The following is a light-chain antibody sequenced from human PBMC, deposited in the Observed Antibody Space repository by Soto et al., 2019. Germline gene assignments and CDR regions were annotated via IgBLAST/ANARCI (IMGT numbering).Light chain of an antibody. CDR2: GAS. J-gene: IGKJ4*01. Sequence: EIVLTQSPGTLSLSPGERATLSCRASQSVSSSYLAWYQQKPGQAPRLLIYGASSRAPGIPDRFSGSGSGTDFTLTIIRLEPEDFAVYYCQQYGSSPLTFGGGTKVEIK. V-gene: IGKV3-20*01. CDR1: QSVSSSY. CDR3: QQYGSSPLT.